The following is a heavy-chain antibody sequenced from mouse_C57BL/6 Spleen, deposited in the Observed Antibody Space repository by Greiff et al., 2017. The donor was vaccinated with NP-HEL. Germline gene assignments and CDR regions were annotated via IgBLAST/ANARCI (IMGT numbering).Heavy chain of an antibody. CDR1: GYAFSSSW. D-gene: IGHD2-5*01. Sequence: QVQLQQSGPELVKPGASVKISCKASGYAFSSSWMNWVKQRPGKGLEWIGRIYPGDGDTNYNGKFKGKATLTADKSSSTAYMQLSSLTSEDSAVYFCARRGSYYSNWSAMDYWGQGTSVTVSS. J-gene: IGHJ4*01. V-gene: IGHV1-82*01. CDR2: IYPGDGDT. CDR3: ARRGSYYSNWSAMDY.